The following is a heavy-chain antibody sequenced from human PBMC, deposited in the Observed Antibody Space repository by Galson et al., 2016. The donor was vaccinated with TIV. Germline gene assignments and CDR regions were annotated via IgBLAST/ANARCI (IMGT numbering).Heavy chain of an antibody. D-gene: IGHD2-2*01. CDR1: GDSISSADYY. V-gene: IGHV4-31*03. CDR2: IRHSGST. CDR3: ARVVVPASLESYYYYMDV. J-gene: IGHJ6*03. Sequence: LSLTCTVSGDSISSADYYWSWIRQHPVKGLEWIGYIRHSGSTYYNPSLKSRATISVDTSKKFFSLKLTSVTAADTAVYYFARVVVPASLESYYYYMDVWGKGTTVTVSS.